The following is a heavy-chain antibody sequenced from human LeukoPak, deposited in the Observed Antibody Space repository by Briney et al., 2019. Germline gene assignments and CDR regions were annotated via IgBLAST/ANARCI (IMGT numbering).Heavy chain of an antibody. CDR2: ISDNT. J-gene: IGHJ4*02. CDR3: AKGQGSGIYKYYFDY. D-gene: IGHD3-10*01. V-gene: IGHV3-23*01. CDR1: GFTFSMYA. Sequence: GGSLRLSCAVSGFTFSMYAMAWVGQAPGKGLEWVSGISDNTYYADSVRGRFTISRDNSKNTLYLQMNSLRAEDTAVYYCAKGQGSGIYKYYFDYWGQGTLVTVSS.